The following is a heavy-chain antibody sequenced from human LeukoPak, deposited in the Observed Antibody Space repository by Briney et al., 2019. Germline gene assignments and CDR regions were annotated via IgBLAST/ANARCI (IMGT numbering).Heavy chain of an antibody. CDR2: IKGDGSDN. J-gene: IGHJ4*02. V-gene: IGHV3-7*04. CDR1: GFTFSSYW. Sequence: GGSLRLSCAAPGFTFSSYWMSWVRQAPGKGLEWVANIKGDGSDNHYVDSGRGRFTISRDNAKNSLYLQVNSLRAEDTAVYYCARDLGYYRADYWGQGTLVTVSS. CDR3: ARDLGYYRADY. D-gene: IGHD1-26*01.